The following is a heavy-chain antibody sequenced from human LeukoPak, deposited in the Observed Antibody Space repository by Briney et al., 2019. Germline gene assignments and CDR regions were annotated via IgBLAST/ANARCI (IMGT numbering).Heavy chain of an antibody. CDR3: ARDYAGSPDY. Sequence: PGGSLRLSCTASGFTFSTYWINWVLQRPGKGLVWVALINGDGSTTTHADSVKGRFTISRDNAKNTAYLQMNSLRDEDTAVYFCARDYAGSPDYWGQGTLVTVSA. D-gene: IGHD3-10*01. V-gene: IGHV3-74*03. J-gene: IGHJ4*02. CDR1: GFTFSTYW. CDR2: INGDGSTT.